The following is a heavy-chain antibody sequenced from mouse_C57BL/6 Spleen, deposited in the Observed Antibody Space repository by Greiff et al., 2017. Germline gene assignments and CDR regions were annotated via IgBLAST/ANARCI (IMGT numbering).Heavy chain of an antibody. CDR3: ARRTEGRCYDMDY. CDR2: IYPASGST. Sequence: VQLQQPGAELVKPGASVKMSCKASGYTFTSYWITWVKQRPGQGLEWIGDIYPASGSTNYTEKFKSKATLTVDTSSSTAYMQLSSLTSEYSAVYYCARRTEGRCYDMDYWGQGTSVTVSS. CDR1: GYTFTSYW. V-gene: IGHV1-55*01. J-gene: IGHJ4*01.